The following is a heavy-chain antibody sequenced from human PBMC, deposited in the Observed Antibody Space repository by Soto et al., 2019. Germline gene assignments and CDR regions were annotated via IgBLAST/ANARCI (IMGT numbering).Heavy chain of an antibody. J-gene: IGHJ3*02. CDR2: IKQDGSEK. Sequence: EVQLVESGGGLVQPGGSLRLSCAASGFTFSSYWMSWVRQAPGKGLEWVANIKQDGSEKYYVDSVKGRFTISRDNAKHSLYLQMNSLRGADTSVYYCAREVVAVAMLGLDAFDIWGQGTMVTVSS. D-gene: IGHD6-19*01. CDR1: GFTFSSYW. V-gene: IGHV3-7*01. CDR3: AREVVAVAMLGLDAFDI.